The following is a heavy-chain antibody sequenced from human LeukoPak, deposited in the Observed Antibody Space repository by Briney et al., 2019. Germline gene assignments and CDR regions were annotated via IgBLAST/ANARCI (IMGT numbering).Heavy chain of an antibody. D-gene: IGHD2-2*01. CDR2: IKSKTDSGTT. CDR3: TTDQRYCSSTSCYYFDY. CDR1: GFTFSNAW. V-gene: IGHV3-15*01. Sequence: GGSLRLSCAASGFTFSNAWMSWVRQAPGKGLEWVGRIKSKTDSGTTDYAAPVKGRFTISRDDSKNTLYLQMNSLKTEDTAVYYCTTDQRYCSSTSCYYFDYWGQGTLVTVSS. J-gene: IGHJ4*02.